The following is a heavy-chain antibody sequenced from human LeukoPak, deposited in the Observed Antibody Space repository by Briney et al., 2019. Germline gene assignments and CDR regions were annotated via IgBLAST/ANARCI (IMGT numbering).Heavy chain of an antibody. Sequence: SQTLSLTCTVSGGSISTYYWNWIRQPPGKGLEWIGYIYHSGSTNYNPSLQSRVTISVDTSRNQFSLNLNSVTAADTAVYYCARGGAARLHFQNWGQGTLVTVSS. CDR1: GGSISTYY. CDR2: IYHSGST. D-gene: IGHD6-6*01. CDR3: ARGGAARLHFQN. V-gene: IGHV4-59*01. J-gene: IGHJ1*01.